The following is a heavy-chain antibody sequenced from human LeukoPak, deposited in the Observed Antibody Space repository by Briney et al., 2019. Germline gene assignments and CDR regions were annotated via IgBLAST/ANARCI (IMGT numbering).Heavy chain of an antibody. CDR3: ARGDDSGYYDYFDY. J-gene: IGHJ4*02. D-gene: IGHD3-22*01. CDR1: GFTVDSHY. V-gene: IGHV3-53*01. CDR2: IYTGGNT. Sequence: GGSLRLSCAASGFTVDSHYLSWVRQAPGKGLEWVSTIYTGGNTYYAASVKGRFTISRDLSKNTLYLQMNSLRAEDTAVYYCARGDDSGYYDYFDYWGQGTLVTVSS.